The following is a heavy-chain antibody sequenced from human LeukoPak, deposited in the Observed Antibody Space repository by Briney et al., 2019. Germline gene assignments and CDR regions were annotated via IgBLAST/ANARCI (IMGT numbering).Heavy chain of an antibody. Sequence: GGSLRLSCAASGFTFTNYAMTWVRQAPGKGLEWVSSISASGVMTYYADSVKGRFTISRDNARNSLYLQMDNLRAEDTGVYYCARDFYDGFALDYWGQGTLVTVSS. CDR2: ISASGVMT. D-gene: IGHD2/OR15-2a*01. J-gene: IGHJ4*02. CDR1: GFTFTNYA. CDR3: ARDFYDGFALDY. V-gene: IGHV3-23*01.